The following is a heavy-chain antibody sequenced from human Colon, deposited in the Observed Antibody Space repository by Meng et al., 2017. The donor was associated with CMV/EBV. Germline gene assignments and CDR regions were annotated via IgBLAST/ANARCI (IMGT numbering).Heavy chain of an antibody. CDR1: GFSISNSR. CDR2: IRDSDGVA. CDR3: TKGATFGVTAPDY. D-gene: IGHD2-21*02. V-gene: IGHV3-23*01. J-gene: IGHJ4*02. Sequence: GRSLRLSCAASGFSISNSRMSWVRRAPGKGLEWISRIRDSDGVASYADSVRGRFTISRDISQNTLYLQMNSLKVEDTAVYYCTKGATFGVTAPDYWGQGTLVTVSS.